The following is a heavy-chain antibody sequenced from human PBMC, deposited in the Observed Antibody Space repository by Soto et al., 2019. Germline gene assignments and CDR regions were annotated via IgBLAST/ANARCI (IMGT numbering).Heavy chain of an antibody. CDR1: GGTFSSYA. V-gene: IGHV1-69*13. CDR3: ARDPSSGWYGLDFDY. J-gene: IGHJ4*02. CDR2: IIPIFGTA. D-gene: IGHD6-19*01. Sequence: ASVKVSCKASGGTFSSYAISWVRQAPGQGLEWMGGIIPIFGTANYAQKFQGRVTITADESTSTAYMELSSLRSEDTAVYYCARDPSSGWYGLDFDYWGQGTLVTVSS.